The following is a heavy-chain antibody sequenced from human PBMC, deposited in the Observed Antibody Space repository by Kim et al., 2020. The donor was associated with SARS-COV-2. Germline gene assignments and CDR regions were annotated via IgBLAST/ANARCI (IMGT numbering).Heavy chain of an antibody. CDR2: IYYSGST. D-gene: IGHD3-10*01. CDR1: GGSISSSSYY. CDR3: ARMGMVRGVILWFDP. Sequence: SETLSLTCTVSGGSISSSSYYWGWIRQPPGKGLEWIGSIYYSGSTYYNPSLKSRVTISVDTSKNQFSLKLSSVTAADTAVYYCARMGMVRGVILWFDPWGQGTLVTVSS. J-gene: IGHJ5*02. V-gene: IGHV4-39*01.